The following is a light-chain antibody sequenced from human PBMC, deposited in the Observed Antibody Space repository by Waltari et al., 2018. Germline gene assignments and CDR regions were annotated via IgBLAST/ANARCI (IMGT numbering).Light chain of an antibody. CDR1: TLESKH. Sequence: SYVLTQPPSVSVAPGQTARITCGGNTLESKHVPWYQQKPGQAPVLVVYDDSDRPSGIPERFSGSNSGNAATLTIFGLEAGDEADYYCQVWDGSSDHYVFGSGTKVTVL. CDR3: QVWDGSSDHYV. CDR2: DDS. V-gene: IGLV3-21*02. J-gene: IGLJ1*01.